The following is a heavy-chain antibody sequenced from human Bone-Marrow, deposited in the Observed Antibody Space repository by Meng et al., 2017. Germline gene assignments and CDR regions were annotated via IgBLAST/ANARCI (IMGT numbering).Heavy chain of an antibody. CDR3: ARGNPYGSGSNFDY. CDR2: INPNSGGT. D-gene: IGHD3-10*01. CDR1: GYTFTGYY. Sequence: ASVKVSCKASGYTFTGYYMHWVRQAPGQGLEWMGRINPNSGGTNYAQKFQGRVTMTRDTSISTAYMELSRLRSDDTAVYYCARGNPYGSGSNFDYWGQGTLVTVSS. J-gene: IGHJ4*02. V-gene: IGHV1-2*06.